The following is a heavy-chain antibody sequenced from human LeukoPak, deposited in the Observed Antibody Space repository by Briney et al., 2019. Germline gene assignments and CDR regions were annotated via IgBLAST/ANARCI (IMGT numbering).Heavy chain of an antibody. V-gene: IGHV3-7*01. J-gene: IGHJ4*02. CDR1: GFTFSSSW. CDR3: ARDYMGD. D-gene: IGHD3-16*01. CDR2: MKYDGSEK. Sequence: GGSLRLSCEVSGFTFSSSWMSWVRQAPGKGLEWVANMKYDGSEKYYVDSVKGRFTISRDNAENSLYLQMNRLTAEDTAVYYCARDYMGDWGQGTLATVSS.